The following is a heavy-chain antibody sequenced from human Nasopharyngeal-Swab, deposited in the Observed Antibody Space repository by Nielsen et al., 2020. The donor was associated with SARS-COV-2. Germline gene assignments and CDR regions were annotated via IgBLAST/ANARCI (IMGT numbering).Heavy chain of an antibody. CDR1: GFTFSSYD. J-gene: IGHJ6*03. Sequence: ETLSLTCAASGFTFSSYDMHWVRQVTVKGLEWVSAIGTAGDTYYPRSMKGRFTISRGDAENILYLQMNSLRAEDTAVYYCTRTLSASYMDVWGKGTTVTVSS. V-gene: IGHV3-13*01. CDR3: TRTLSASYMDV. CDR2: IGTAGDT.